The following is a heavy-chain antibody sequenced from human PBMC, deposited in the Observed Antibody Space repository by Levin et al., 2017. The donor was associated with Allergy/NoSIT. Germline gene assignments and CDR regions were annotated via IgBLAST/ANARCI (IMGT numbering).Heavy chain of an antibody. V-gene: IGHV3-30-3*01. CDR1: GFTFSSYA. J-gene: IGHJ4*02. CDR3: ARTKTHYYDSSGYYSESFYRFDY. Sequence: GESLKISCAASGFTFSSYAMHWVRQAPGKGLEWVAVISYDGSNKYYADSVKGRFTISRDNSKNTLYLQMNSLRAEDTAVYYCARTKTHYYDSSGYYSESFYRFDYWGQGTLVTVSS. CDR2: ISYDGSNK. D-gene: IGHD3-22*01.